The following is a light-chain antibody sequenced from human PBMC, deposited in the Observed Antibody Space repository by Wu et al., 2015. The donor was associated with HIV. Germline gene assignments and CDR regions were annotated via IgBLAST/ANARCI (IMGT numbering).Light chain of an antibody. CDR2: NAS. CDR3: QQYNNWPPWT. Sequence: EIVMTQSPATLSVSPGERATLSCRASQSINSNLAWYQQKPGQAPSLLIYNASTRATGVAARFSGSGSGTEFTLSLSSLQSEDFAVYHCQQYNNWPPWTFGQGTRVEVK. J-gene: IGKJ1*01. CDR1: QSINSN. V-gene: IGKV3-15*01.